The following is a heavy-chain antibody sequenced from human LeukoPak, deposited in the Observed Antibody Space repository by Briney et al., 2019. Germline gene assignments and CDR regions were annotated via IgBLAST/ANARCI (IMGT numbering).Heavy chain of an antibody. D-gene: IGHD2-21*01. CDR2: IGGTETVT. J-gene: IGHJ4*02. CDR3: AKDLYGDGGYCFEY. CDR1: GFTFSSFA. Sequence: GGSLRLSCAASGFTFSSFAMSWVRQAPGKGLEWVSSIGGTETVTYYGDSVKGRFTISRDNSKKTVHLEMSGLRADDTAVYYCAKDLYGDGGYCFEYWGQGTLVTVSS. V-gene: IGHV3-23*01.